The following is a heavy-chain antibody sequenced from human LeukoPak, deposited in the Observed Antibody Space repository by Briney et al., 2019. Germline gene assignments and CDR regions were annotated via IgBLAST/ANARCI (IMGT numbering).Heavy chain of an antibody. Sequence: GGSLRLSCTASGFTFGDYAMSWFRQAPGKGLEWVGFIRSKAYGGTTEYAASVKGRFTISRDDSKSIAYLQMNSLKTEDTAVYYCIRFRDEGAAAGNWFDPWGQGTLVTVSS. CDR1: GFTFGDYA. J-gene: IGHJ5*02. D-gene: IGHD6-13*01. CDR3: IRFRDEGAAAGNWFDP. V-gene: IGHV3-49*03. CDR2: IRSKAYGGTT.